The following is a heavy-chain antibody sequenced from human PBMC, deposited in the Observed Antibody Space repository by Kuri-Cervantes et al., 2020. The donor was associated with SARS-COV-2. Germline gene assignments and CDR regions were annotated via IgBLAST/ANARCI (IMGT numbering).Heavy chain of an antibody. J-gene: IGHJ5*02. Sequence: GGSLRLSCVASGFTFSNYAMSWVRQAPGKGLEWVSGISGSASLSSSANSTYYTDSVKGRFTISRDNSKNTLYLQMNSLRAEDTAVYYCAKSYYGGTAGWFDPWGQGTLVTVSS. CDR1: GFTFSNYA. CDR3: AKSYYGGTAGWFDP. D-gene: IGHD4-23*01. V-gene: IGHV3-23*01. CDR2: ISGSASLSSSANST.